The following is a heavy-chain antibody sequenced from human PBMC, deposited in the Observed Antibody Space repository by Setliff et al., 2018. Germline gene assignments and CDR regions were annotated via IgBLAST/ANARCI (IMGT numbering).Heavy chain of an antibody. D-gene: IGHD2-21*02. CDR2: IRYDSSTR. CDR1: GFDFSSYG. CDR3: AKCGGDHCCPLNYYQYMDV. J-gene: IGHJ6*03. V-gene: IGHV3-30*02. Sequence: PGGSLRLSCVASGFDFSSYGMHWVRQAPGKGLEWVTLIRYDSSTRHYADSVKGRFSVSRDNSRNTLYLQMNSLRDEDTAVYYCAKCGGDHCCPLNYYQYMDVWGKGTTVTVSS.